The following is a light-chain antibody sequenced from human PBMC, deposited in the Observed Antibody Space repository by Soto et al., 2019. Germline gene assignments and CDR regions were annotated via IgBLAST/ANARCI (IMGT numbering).Light chain of an antibody. CDR3: QQYSGYPT. Sequence: DIQMTQSPSSLSASVGDRVTITCRASQGIGRWLAWYQQKSGKAPKSLIYAASNLQGGVPSRFSGSGSETEFTLTISNLQPEDFATYYCQQYSGYPTFGGGTKVEIK. CDR2: AAS. J-gene: IGKJ4*01. V-gene: IGKV1D-16*01. CDR1: QGIGRW.